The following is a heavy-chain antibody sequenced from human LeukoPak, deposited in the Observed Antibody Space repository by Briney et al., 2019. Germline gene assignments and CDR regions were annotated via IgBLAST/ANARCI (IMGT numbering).Heavy chain of an antibody. Sequence: SETLSLTCTVSGGSISSGSYYWSWIRQPAGKGLEWIGRIYTSGSTNYNPSLKSRVTISVDTSKNQFSLKLSSVTAADTAVYYCARGYWNDGLDYWGQGTLVTVFS. CDR2: IYTSGST. CDR1: GGSISSGSYY. D-gene: IGHD1-1*01. J-gene: IGHJ4*02. V-gene: IGHV4-61*02. CDR3: ARGYWNDGLDY.